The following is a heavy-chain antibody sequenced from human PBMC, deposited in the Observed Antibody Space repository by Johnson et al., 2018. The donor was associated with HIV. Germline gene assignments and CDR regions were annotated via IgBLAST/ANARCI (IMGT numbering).Heavy chain of an antibody. CDR2: ISWNGGRT. CDR3: AKDIAAGDTNGGTLDI. D-gene: IGHD2-8*01. V-gene: IGHV3-20*04. J-gene: IGHJ3*02. CDR1: GFRFDDHG. Sequence: VQLVESGGGVVRPGGSLRLSCAASGFRFDDHGMSWVRQAPGKGLEWVSGISWNGGRTGYADSVKGRFTISRDNAKKSLYLQMNSLRAEDMTVYYCAKDIAAGDTNGGTLDIWGQGTMVTVSS.